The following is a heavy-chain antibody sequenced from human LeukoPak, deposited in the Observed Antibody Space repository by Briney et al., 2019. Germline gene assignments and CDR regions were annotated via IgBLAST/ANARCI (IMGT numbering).Heavy chain of an antibody. CDR3: AREMTRRYNWFDP. D-gene: IGHD2-21*02. CDR2: ISSSSSYI. J-gene: IGHJ5*02. V-gene: IGHV3-21*01. CDR1: GFTFSSYS. Sequence: GGSLRLSCAAPGFTFSSYSMNWVRQAPGKGLEWVSSISSSSSYIYYADSVKGRFTISRDNAKNSLYLQMNSLRAEDTAVYYCAREMTRRYNWFDPWGQGTLVTVSS.